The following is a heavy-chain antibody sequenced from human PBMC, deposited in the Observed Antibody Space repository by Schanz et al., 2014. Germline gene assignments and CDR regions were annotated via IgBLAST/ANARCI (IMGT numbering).Heavy chain of an antibody. J-gene: IGHJ4*02. D-gene: IGHD3-10*01. CDR2: IIPILGIA. CDR1: GGTFSTYP. V-gene: IGHV1-69*02. CDR3: ARGPIPIQGVPMDF. Sequence: GPGVKEPGASVKVSCKASGGTFSTYPINWLRQAPGQGLEWMGRIIPILGIANYAQKVQGRVTMTTDTSTGTAYMELRSLRSDDTAVYYCARGPIPIQGVPMDFWGQGSLVTVSS.